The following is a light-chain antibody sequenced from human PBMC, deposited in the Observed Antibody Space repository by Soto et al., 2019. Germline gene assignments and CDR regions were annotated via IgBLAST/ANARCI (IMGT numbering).Light chain of an antibody. CDR1: QDISNY. CDR2: DAS. Sequence: DIQMTQSPSSLSASVGDRVTITCQASQDISNYLNWYQQKLGKAPKLLIYDASNLETGVPSRFSGSGSGTDFTFTISSLQPEDIATYYCQQYETVPLTFGGGTKVEIK. J-gene: IGKJ4*01. V-gene: IGKV1-33*01. CDR3: QQYETVPLT.